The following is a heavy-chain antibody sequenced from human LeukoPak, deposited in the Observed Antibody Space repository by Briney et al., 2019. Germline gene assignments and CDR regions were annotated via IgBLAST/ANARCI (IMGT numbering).Heavy chain of an antibody. CDR2: MNPNSGNT. J-gene: IGHJ6*02. CDR3: ARGGGRTIFGVAPRHYYYYGMDV. CDR1: GYTFTSYD. Sequence: ASVKVSCTASGYTFTSYDINWVRQATGQGLEWMGWMNPNSGNTGYAQKFQGRVTITRNTSISTAYMELSRLRSDDTAVYYCARGGGRTIFGVAPRHYYYYGMDVWGQGTTVTVSS. D-gene: IGHD3-3*01. V-gene: IGHV1-8*01.